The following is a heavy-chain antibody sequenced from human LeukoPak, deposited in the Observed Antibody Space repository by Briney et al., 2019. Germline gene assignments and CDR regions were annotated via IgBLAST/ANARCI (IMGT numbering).Heavy chain of an antibody. CDR3: ARYYPEDCSRSSCPSPFDY. J-gene: IGHJ4*02. V-gene: IGHV3-21*01. D-gene: IGHD2-2*01. CDR1: GFTFSSYD. CDR2: ISTVRSSI. Sequence: RGSLTLSCAASGFTFSSYDMSWVRQAPARGLEWVSAISTVRSSIHYAYSVRGGLTLSSDKANKSLYLQVNDLRAEDTAVYYCARYYPEDCSRSSCPSPFDYWGQGALVTVSS.